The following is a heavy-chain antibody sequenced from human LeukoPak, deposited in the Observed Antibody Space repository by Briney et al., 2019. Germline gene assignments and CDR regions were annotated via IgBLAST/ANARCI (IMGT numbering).Heavy chain of an antibody. Sequence: GGSLRLSCAASGFTFSSYSMNWVRQAPGKGLEWVSYISSSSSTIYYGDCVKARFTGSRDNAKNSLYLQINSLRARDTAAFYCARGGTVAGLYYFDYWGQGTLVTVSS. CDR1: GFTFSSYS. CDR2: ISSSSSTI. V-gene: IGHV3-48*01. D-gene: IGHD6-19*01. J-gene: IGHJ4*02. CDR3: ARGGTVAGLYYFDY.